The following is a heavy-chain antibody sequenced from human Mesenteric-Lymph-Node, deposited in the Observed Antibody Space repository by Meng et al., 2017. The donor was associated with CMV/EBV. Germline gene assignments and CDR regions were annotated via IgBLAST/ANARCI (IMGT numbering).Heavy chain of an antibody. J-gene: IGHJ4*02. V-gene: IGHV4-59*01. CDR3: ARGKPGYSYGFDY. Sequence: CTVSGGSPSSYYWSWIRQSPGKGLEWIGYINYSGGTNYNPSLRSRVTISVDTSKDQFSLKLSSVTAADTAVYYCARGKPGYSYGFDYWGQGTLVTVSS. CDR2: INYSGGT. CDR1: GGSPSSYY. D-gene: IGHD5-18*01.